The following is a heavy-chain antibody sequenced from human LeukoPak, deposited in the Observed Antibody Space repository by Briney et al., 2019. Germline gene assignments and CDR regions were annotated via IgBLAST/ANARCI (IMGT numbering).Heavy chain of an antibody. CDR1: GGSISSYY. CDR2: IYYSGST. J-gene: IGHJ5*02. V-gene: IGHV4-59*01. CDR3: ASTPEIYCSGGSCYSGWGWFDP. D-gene: IGHD2-15*01. Sequence: PSETLSLTCTVSGGSISSYYWSWIRQPPGKGLEWIGYIYYSGSTNYNPSLKSRVTISVDTSKNQFSLKLSSVTAADTAVYYGASTPEIYCSGGSCYSGWGWFDPWGQGTLVTVSS.